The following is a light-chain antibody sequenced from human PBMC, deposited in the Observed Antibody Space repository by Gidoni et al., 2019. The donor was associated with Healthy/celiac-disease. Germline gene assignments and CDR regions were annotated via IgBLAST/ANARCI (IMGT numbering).Light chain of an antibody. J-gene: IGLJ1*01. V-gene: IGLV2-14*01. CDR2: DVS. Sequence: QSALTQPASVSGSPGQSITISCTGTSSDGGSYNYVSWYQQHPGKAPKLMIYDVSNRPSGVSNRFSGSKSGNTASLTISGLQAEDEADYYCSSYTSSSTPLYVFGTGTKVTVL. CDR1: SSDGGSYNY. CDR3: SSYTSSSTPLYV.